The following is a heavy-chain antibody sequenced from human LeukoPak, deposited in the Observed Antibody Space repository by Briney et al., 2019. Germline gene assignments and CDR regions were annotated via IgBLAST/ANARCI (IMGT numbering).Heavy chain of an antibody. CDR1: GFTFSIYA. CDR3: ARDYRLRFFFY. D-gene: IGHD5-12*01. J-gene: IGHJ4*02. V-gene: IGHV3-30*01. Sequence: GGSLRLSCAASGFTFSIYAMYCVRQAPGKGLEWVALISHDGGAEYYADSVKGRFTISRDNSKNTMFLQMNSLGTEDTAVYYCARDYRLRFFFYWGQGTLVTVSS. CDR2: ISHDGGAE.